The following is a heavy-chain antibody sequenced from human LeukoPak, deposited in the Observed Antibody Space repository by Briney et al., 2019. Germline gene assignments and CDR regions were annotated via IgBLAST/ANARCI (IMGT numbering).Heavy chain of an antibody. CDR1: GFTFSSYS. D-gene: IGHD5-18*01. V-gene: IGHV3-21*01. CDR3: AREVRGYSYGWYYYTDV. Sequence: GGSLRLSCAAPGFTFSSYSMNWVRQAPGKGLEWVSSISSSSSYIYYADSVKGRFTISRDSAKNSLYLQMNSLRAEDTAVYYCAREVRGYSYGWYYYTDVWGKGTTVTISS. CDR2: ISSSSSYI. J-gene: IGHJ6*03.